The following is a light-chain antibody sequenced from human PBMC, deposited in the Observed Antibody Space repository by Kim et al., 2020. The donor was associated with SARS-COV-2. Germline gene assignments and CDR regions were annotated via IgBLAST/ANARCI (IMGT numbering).Light chain of an antibody. CDR2: DVS. CDR3: SSHIGSSTWV. J-gene: IGLJ3*02. V-gene: IGLV2-14*04. CDR1: SSDIGNYTF. Sequence: GQSITISCTGTSSDIGNYTFVSWSQQHPGKAPKLLIYDVSKRPSGFSDRFSGSKSGNTASLTISGLQAEDEADYYCSSHIGSSTWVFGGGTKLTVL.